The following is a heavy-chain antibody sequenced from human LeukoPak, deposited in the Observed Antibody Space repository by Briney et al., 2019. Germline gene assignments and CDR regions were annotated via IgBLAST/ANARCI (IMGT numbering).Heavy chain of an antibody. D-gene: IGHD2-15*01. Sequence: GASVKVSCKASGYTFTGYYMHLVRQAPGQELEWMGWINPKSGGTIYAQKFQGWVTMTRDTSINTAYMEMNRLRSDDTAVYYCARGGDVVVVAGMRFNWFDPWGQGTLVTVSS. CDR2: INPKSGGT. CDR1: GYTFTGYY. J-gene: IGHJ5*02. CDR3: ARGGDVVVVAGMRFNWFDP. V-gene: IGHV1-2*04.